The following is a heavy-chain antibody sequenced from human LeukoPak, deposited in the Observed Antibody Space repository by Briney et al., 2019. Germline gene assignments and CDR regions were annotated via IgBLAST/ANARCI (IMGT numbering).Heavy chain of an antibody. J-gene: IGHJ6*02. CDR2: ISSSGSTI. D-gene: IGHD3-9*01. V-gene: IGHV3-48*03. CDR1: GFTFSSYE. Sequence: GGSLRLSCAASGFTFSSYEMNWVRQAPGKGLEGVSYISSSGSTIYYADSVKGRFTISRDNAKNSLYLQMNSLRAEDTAVYYCARDIRYFDSDYYYGMEGWGQGTTGTVS. CDR3: ARDIRYFDSDYYYGMEG.